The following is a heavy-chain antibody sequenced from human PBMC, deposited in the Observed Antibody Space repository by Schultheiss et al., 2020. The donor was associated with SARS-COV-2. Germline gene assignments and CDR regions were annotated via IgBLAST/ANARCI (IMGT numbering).Heavy chain of an antibody. J-gene: IGHJ6*02. D-gene: IGHD3-10*01. CDR1: GGTFSSYA. Sequence: SVKVSCKASGGTFSSYAISWVRQAPGQGLEWMGGIIPIFGTANYAQKFQGRVTITADESTSTAYMELSSLRSEDTAVYYCARLLDYYGSGSLGYYYYGMDVWGQGTTVTVSS. CDR2: IIPIFGTA. CDR3: ARLLDYYGSGSLGYYYYGMDV. V-gene: IGHV1-69*13.